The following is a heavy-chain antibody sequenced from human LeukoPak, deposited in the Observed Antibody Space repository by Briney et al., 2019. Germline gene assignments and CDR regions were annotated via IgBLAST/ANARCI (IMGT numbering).Heavy chain of an antibody. V-gene: IGHV4-39*01. CDR1: GGSISSSSYY. CDR3: ARLAWSRYP. D-gene: IGHD2-15*01. J-gene: IGHJ5*02. CDR2: IYYSGST. Sequence: SETLSLTCTVSGGSISSSSYYWGWIRQPPGRGLEWIGSIYYSGSTYYNPSLKSRVTISVDTSKNQFSLKLSSVTAADTAVYYCARLAWSRYPWGQGTLVTLSS.